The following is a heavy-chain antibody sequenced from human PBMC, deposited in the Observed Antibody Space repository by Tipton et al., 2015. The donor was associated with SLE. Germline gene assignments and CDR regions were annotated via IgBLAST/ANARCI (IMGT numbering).Heavy chain of an antibody. CDR3: ASLGSEYSSSSEYFQH. D-gene: IGHD6-6*01. J-gene: IGHJ1*01. CDR2: IGSMYYSGST. Sequence: LRLSCTVSGGFISSNSYYWGWIRQPPGKGLEWIGSIGSMYYSGSTYYNPSLKSRDTISVDTSKNQFSLKLTSVTAADTAVYYCASLGSEYSSSSEYFQHWGQGTLVTVSS. V-gene: IGHV4-39*01. CDR1: GGFISSNSYY.